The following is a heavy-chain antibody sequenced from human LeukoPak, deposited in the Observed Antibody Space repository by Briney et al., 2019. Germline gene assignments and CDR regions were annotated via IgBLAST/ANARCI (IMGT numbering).Heavy chain of an antibody. Sequence: GASVKVSCKASGYTFTGYYMHWVRQASGQGLEWMGWINPNSGGTNYAQKFQGRVTMTGDTSISTAYMELSRLRSDDTAVYYCARSGWRGYSYGYAFDPWGQGTLVTVSS. V-gene: IGHV1-2*02. J-gene: IGHJ5*02. CDR3: ARSGWRGYSYGYAFDP. CDR1: GYTFTGYY. CDR2: INPNSGGT. D-gene: IGHD5-18*01.